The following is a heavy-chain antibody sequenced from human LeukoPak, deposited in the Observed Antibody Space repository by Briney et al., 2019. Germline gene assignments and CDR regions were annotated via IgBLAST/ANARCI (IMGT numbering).Heavy chain of an antibody. Sequence: TSETLSLTCTVSGDSVSSGSYYWSWIRQPPGKGLEWIGYIYYSGSTNYNPSLKSRVTISVDTSKNQFSLKLSSVTAADTAVYYCARVADDGVFDYWGQGTLVTVSS. CDR3: ARVADDGVFDY. D-gene: IGHD6-19*01. V-gene: IGHV4-61*01. CDR1: GDSVSSGSYY. CDR2: IYYSGST. J-gene: IGHJ4*02.